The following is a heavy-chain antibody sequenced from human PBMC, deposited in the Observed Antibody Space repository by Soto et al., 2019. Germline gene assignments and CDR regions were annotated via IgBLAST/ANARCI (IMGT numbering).Heavy chain of an antibody. V-gene: IGHV3-7*01. CDR2: IKQDGGER. CDR1: GFTVRSSW. CDR3: ARDFPFYYGMDV. Sequence: GGSLRLSCAVSGFTVRSSWMGWVRQAPGEGLEWVANIKQDGGERNYLGSVKGRFTISRDNAETSLFLQMNSLRAEDTAVYYCARDFPFYYGMDVWGQGTTVTVSS. D-gene: IGHD3-16*01. J-gene: IGHJ6*02.